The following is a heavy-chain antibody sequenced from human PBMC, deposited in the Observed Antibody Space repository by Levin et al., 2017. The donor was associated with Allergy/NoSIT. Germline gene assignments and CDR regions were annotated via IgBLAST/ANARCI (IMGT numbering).Heavy chain of an antibody. D-gene: IGHD2/OR15-2a*01. Sequence: SETLSLTCTVSGGSISSDSYYWAWIRQPPGKGLEWIGSIYYSGSAYYNPSLKTRLTISVDTSKNQFSLRLNSVTAADTAVYYCAGEPNSPYYYYYGLDVRGQGTTVTVSS. CDR2: IYYSGSA. J-gene: IGHJ6*02. CDR1: GGSISSDSYY. CDR3: AGEPNSPYYYYYGLDV. V-gene: IGHV4-39*07.